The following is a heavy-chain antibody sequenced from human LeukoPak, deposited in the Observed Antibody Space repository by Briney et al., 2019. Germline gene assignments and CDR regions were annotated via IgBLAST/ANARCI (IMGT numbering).Heavy chain of an antibody. J-gene: IGHJ2*01. D-gene: IGHD3-22*01. Sequence: GGSLRLSCAASGFTFSDYYMSWIRQAPGKGLEWVSYISSSGSTIYYADSVKGRFTISRDNAKNSPYLQMNSLRAEDTAVYYCARARTSGYYFYWYFDLWGRGTLVTVSS. CDR1: GFTFSDYY. CDR2: ISSSGSTI. V-gene: IGHV3-11*04. CDR3: ARARTSGYYFYWYFDL.